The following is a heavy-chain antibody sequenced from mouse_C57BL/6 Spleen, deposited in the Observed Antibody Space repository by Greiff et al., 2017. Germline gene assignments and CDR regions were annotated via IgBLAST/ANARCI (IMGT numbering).Heavy chain of an antibody. V-gene: IGHV1-69*01. J-gene: IGHJ4*01. D-gene: IGHD1-1*01. CDR1: GYTFTSYW. CDR3: ARSLTTVVDYYAMDY. Sequence: QVQLQQPGAELVMPGASVKLSCKASGYTFTSYWMHWVKQRPGQGLEWIGEIDPSDSYTNYTQKFKGKSTLTVDKSSITAYMQLSSLTSEDSAVYYCARSLTTVVDYYAMDYWGQGTSVTVSS. CDR2: IDPSDSYT.